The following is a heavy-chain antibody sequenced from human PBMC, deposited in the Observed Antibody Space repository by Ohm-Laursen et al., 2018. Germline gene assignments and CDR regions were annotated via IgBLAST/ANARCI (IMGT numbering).Heavy chain of an antibody. J-gene: IGHJ6*02. CDR1: GFTFDDYA. V-gene: IGHV3-9*01. D-gene: IGHD6-19*01. CDR2: ISWNSGSI. CDR3: AKARSSSGWPYDGMDV. Sequence: SLRLSCAASGFTFDDYAMHWVRQAPGKGLEWVSGISWNSGSIGYADSVKGRFTISRDNAKNSLYLQMNSLRAEDTALYYCAKARSSSGWPYDGMDVWGQGTTVTVSS.